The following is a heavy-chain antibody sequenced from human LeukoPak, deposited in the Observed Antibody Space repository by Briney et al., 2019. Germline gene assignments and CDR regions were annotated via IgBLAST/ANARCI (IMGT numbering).Heavy chain of an antibody. CDR3: ARRFSDCSSTSCYADASDI. CDR1: GGSFSGYY. D-gene: IGHD2-2*01. CDR2: INHSGST. J-gene: IGHJ3*02. Sequence: PSETLSLTCAVYGGSFSGYYWSWIRQPPGKGLEWIGEINHSGSTNYNPSLKSRVTISVDTSKNQFSLKLSSVTAADTAVYYCARRFSDCSSTSCYADASDIWGQGTMVTVSS. V-gene: IGHV4-34*01.